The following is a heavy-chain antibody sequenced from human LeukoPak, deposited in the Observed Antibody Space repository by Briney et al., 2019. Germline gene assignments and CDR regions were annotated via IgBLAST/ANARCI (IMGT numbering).Heavy chain of an antibody. D-gene: IGHD6-19*01. J-gene: IGHJ4*02. Sequence: SETLSLTCTVSGGSISSYYWSWIRQPPGKGLEWIGYIYYSGSTNYNPSLKSRVTISVDTSKNQFSLKLSSVTAADTAVYCCARHPRAVAGLYYFDYWGQGTLVTVSS. V-gene: IGHV4-59*08. CDR2: IYYSGST. CDR3: ARHPRAVAGLYYFDY. CDR1: GGSISSYY.